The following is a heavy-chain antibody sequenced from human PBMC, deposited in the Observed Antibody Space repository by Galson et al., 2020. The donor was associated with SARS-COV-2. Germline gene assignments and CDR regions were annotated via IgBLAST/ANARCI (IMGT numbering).Heavy chain of an antibody. Sequence: GGSLRLSCAASGFSFSTYWMHWVRQAPGKGLVSVSRINGDGGYTNYADSVKGRFTISRDNSKNVLYLQMNSLRAEDTAVYYCVRDVSWSLDGWGQGALVTVSS. V-gene: IGHV3-74*01. J-gene: IGHJ4*02. CDR1: GFSFSTYW. D-gene: IGHD2-15*01. CDR2: INGDGGYT. CDR3: VRDVSWSLDG.